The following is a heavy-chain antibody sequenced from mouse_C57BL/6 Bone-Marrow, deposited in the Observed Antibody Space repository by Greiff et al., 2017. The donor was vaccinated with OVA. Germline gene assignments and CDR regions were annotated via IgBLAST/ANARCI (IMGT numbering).Heavy chain of an antibody. CDR2: INYDGSST. CDR1: GFTFSDYY. Sequence: EVQLVESEGGLVQPGSSMKLSCTASGFTFSDYYMAWVRQVPEKGLEWVANINYDGSSTYYLDSLKSRFIISRDNAKNILYLQMSSLKSEDTATYYCGVWYFDVWGTGTTVTVSS. V-gene: IGHV5-16*01. J-gene: IGHJ1*03. CDR3: GVWYFDV.